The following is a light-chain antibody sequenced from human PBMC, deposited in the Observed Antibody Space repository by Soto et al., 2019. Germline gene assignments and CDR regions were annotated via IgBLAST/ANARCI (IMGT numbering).Light chain of an antibody. V-gene: IGKV3-11*01. CDR2: DAS. Sequence: EIVLAQSTATLSLSPGERATLSCRASQSVSSYLAWYQQNPGQAPRLLIYDASNRATGIPARFSGSGSGTDFTLTISSLEPEDFAVYYCQQRSNWPAITFGQGTRLEIK. CDR3: QQRSNWPAIT. J-gene: IGKJ5*01. CDR1: QSVSSY.